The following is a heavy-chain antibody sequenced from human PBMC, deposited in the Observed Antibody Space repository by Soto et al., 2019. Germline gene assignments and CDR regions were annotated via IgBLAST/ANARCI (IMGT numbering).Heavy chain of an antibody. CDR2: IKQDGSEK. D-gene: IGHD6-25*01. CDR1: GFTFSSYW. Sequence: VQLVESGGGLVQPGASLRLSCAASGFTFSSYWMSWVRQAPGKGLEWVANIKQDGSEKYYVDSVKGRFTISRDNAKNSLSLQMNRLRAPDSAVYYCARERYSSADGVRDYYCYMDVWGKETTVTVSS. J-gene: IGHJ6*03. V-gene: IGHV3-7*01. CDR3: ARERYSSADGVRDYYCYMDV.